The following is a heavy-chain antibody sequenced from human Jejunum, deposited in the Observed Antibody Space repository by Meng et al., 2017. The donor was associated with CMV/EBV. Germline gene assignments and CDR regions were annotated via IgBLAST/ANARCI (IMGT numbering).Heavy chain of an antibody. CDR2: TYYNGRS. Sequence: ISSGDYYWSWIRQPPGKGLEWIGFTYYNGRSYYHPSLKSRVTMSVDTSKNQFYLRLSSVTAADTAVYYCARTQDCTSTSCYTGFDPWGQGTLVTVSS. CDR1: ISSGDYY. CDR3: ARTQDCTSTSCYTGFDP. V-gene: IGHV4-30-4*08. D-gene: IGHD2-2*01. J-gene: IGHJ5*02.